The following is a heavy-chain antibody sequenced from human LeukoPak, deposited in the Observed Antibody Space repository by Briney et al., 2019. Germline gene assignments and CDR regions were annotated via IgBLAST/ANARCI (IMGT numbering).Heavy chain of an antibody. CDR1: GYTFTDYY. CDR2: INPNDGDT. Sequence: ASVKVSCKASGYTFTDYYMHWVRQAPGQGFEWMGWINPNDGDTNYAEKFQGRVTMTRDTSISTAHMEVSRLRSDDTAVYYCARANFLYCSSTTCLFDYWGQGTLVTVSS. J-gene: IGHJ4*02. CDR3: ARANFLYCSSTTCLFDY. V-gene: IGHV1-2*02. D-gene: IGHD2-2*01.